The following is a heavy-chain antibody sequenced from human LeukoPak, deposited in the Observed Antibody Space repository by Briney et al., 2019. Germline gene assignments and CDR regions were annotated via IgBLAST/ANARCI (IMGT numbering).Heavy chain of an antibody. CDR1: GFTFSSYA. CDR3: AKDVVVGTDYHDFGMDV. Sequence: GGSLRLCCAASGFTFSSYAMSWVRQAAGKGLEWVSLISGSAGSTYHADTVKGRFTISRDNSKNTLYLQMNSLRAEDTAVYYCAKDVVVGTDYHDFGMDVWGQGTSVTVSS. V-gene: IGHV3-23*01. CDR2: ISGSAGST. J-gene: IGHJ6*02. D-gene: IGHD2-15*01.